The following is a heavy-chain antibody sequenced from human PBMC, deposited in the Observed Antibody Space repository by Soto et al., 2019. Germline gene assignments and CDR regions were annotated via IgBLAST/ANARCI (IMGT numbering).Heavy chain of an antibody. CDR2: ISGSGGST. CDR1: GFTFSTYA. Sequence: EVQLLESGGDLVQPGGSLRLSCAASGFTFSTYAMSWVRQAPGKGLEWVSVISGSGGSTYYADSVKGRFTISRDNSKNTLYLQMNSLRAEDTAVYYCARGGVGATVCDYWGQGTLVTVSS. CDR3: ARGGVGATVCDY. V-gene: IGHV3-23*01. J-gene: IGHJ4*02. D-gene: IGHD1-26*01.